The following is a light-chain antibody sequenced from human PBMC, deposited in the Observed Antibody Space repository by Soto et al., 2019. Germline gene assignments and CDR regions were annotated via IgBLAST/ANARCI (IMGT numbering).Light chain of an antibody. V-gene: IGKV1-5*03. CDR2: KAS. CDR3: QHYNSYSEA. Sequence: DIQMTQSPSTLSGSVGDRVTITCRASQTISSWLAWYQQKPGKAPKLLIYKASTLKSGVQSRFSGSGSGTELTLTIRSLQPDEFTTYYCQHYNSYSEAVGQGTKVDI. CDR1: QTISSW. J-gene: IGKJ1*01.